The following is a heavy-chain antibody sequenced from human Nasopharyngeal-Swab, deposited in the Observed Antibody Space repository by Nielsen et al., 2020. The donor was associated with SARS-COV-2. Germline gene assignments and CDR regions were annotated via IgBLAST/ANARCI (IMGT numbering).Heavy chain of an antibody. Sequence: GGSLRLSCAASGFTFSSYAMSWVRQAPGKGLEWVSAISGSGGSTYYADSVKGRFTISRDNSKNTLYLQMNSLRAEDTAVYYCAKDEAYYDFWSGTGVFGWSDPWGQGTLVTVSS. CDR1: GFTFSSYA. CDR2: ISGSGGST. CDR3: AKDEAYYDFWSGTGVFGWSDP. J-gene: IGHJ5*02. D-gene: IGHD3-3*01. V-gene: IGHV3-23*01.